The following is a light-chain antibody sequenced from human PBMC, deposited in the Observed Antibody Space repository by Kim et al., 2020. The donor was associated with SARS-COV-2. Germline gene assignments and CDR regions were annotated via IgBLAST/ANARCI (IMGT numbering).Light chain of an antibody. CDR1: QSVSSY. V-gene: IGKV3-11*01. CDR2: DAS. J-gene: IGKJ4*01. Sequence: SLSPGERATLSRRASQSVSSYVAWYQQKPGRSPRLLIYDASNRATGIPARFSGSGSGTDFTLTISSLEPEDFAVYYCQQRADWLSFGGGTKVDIK. CDR3: QQRADWLS.